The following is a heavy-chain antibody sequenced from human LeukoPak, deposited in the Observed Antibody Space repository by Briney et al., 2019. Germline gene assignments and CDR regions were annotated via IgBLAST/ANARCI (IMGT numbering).Heavy chain of an antibody. V-gene: IGHV3-7*01. CDR3: ARDTRYFDY. J-gene: IGHJ4*02. CDR2: INLDGSDK. Sequence: PGGSLRLSCAASGFTFNNYWMTWVRQAPGKGLEWVGNINLDGSDKYYGDSVKGRSTISRDNAKNSLYLQMNSLRAEDTAVYYCARDTRYFDYWGQGNMVTVSS. CDR1: GFTFNNYW.